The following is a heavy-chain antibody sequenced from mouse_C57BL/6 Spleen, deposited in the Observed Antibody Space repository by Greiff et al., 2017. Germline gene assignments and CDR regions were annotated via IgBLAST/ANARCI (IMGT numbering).Heavy chain of an antibody. D-gene: IGHD2-1*01. CDR1: GYSITSGYY. J-gene: IGHJ2*01. CDR2: ISYDGSN. Sequence: ESGPGLVKPSPSLSLTCSVTGYSITSGYYWNWIRQFPGNKLEWMGYISYDGSNNYNPSLKNRISFTRDTSTNQCFLKLNSVTTEDTATYYCATTMARGYYFDYWGQGTTLTVSS. V-gene: IGHV3-6*01. CDR3: ATTMARGYYFDY.